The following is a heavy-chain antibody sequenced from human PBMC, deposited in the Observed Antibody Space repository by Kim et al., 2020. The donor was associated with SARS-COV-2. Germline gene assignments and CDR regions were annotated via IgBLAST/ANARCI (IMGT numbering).Heavy chain of an antibody. CDR3: ARHERSGWGRRFDY. J-gene: IGHJ4*02. D-gene: IGHD6-19*01. Sequence: NPSLKSRVTISVDTSKNQFSLKLSSVTAADTAVYYCARHERSGWGRRFDYWGQGTLVTVSS. V-gene: IGHV4-39*01.